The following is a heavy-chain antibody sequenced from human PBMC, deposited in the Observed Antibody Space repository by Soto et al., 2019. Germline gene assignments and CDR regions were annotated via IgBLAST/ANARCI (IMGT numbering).Heavy chain of an antibody. V-gene: IGHV3-33*01. D-gene: IGHD2-21*02. Sequence: GGSLRLSCAASGFTFSSYGMHWVRQAPGKGLEWVAVIWYDGSNKYYADSVKGRFTISRDNSKNTLYLQMNSLRAEDTAVYYCARCRDPKEGFDYWGQGTLVTVSS. CDR2: IWYDGSNK. CDR1: GFTFSSYG. CDR3: ARCRDPKEGFDY. J-gene: IGHJ4*02.